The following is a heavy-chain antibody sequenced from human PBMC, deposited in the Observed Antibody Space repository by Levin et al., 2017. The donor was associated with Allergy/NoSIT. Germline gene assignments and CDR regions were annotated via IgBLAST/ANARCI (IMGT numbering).Heavy chain of an antibody. V-gene: IGHV3-33*01. Sequence: GGSLRLSCVASGFTFRSYAMTWVRQAPGKGLEWVAEIWYDGSKKNYADSVKGRFTISRDNSKNTVDLQMNSLRVADTAVYYCARDPYMGRDGLDVWGQGTTVTVSS. CDR1: GFTFRSYA. CDR2: IWYDGSKK. D-gene: IGHD3-10*01. J-gene: IGHJ6*02. CDR3: ARDPYMGRDGLDV.